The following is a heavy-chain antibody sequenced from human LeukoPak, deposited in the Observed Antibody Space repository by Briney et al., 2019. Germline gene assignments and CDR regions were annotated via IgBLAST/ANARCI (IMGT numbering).Heavy chain of an antibody. J-gene: IGHJ4*02. CDR1: GGSFSGYY. Sequence: SETLSLTCAVYGGSFSGYYWSWIRQPPGKGLEWIGEINHSGSTNYNPSLKSRVTISVDTSKNQFSLKLSSVTAADTAVYYCARVLLAGTGFDYFDYWGQGTLVTVSS. CDR2: INHSGST. D-gene: IGHD6-19*01. CDR3: ARVLLAGTGFDYFDY. V-gene: IGHV4-34*01.